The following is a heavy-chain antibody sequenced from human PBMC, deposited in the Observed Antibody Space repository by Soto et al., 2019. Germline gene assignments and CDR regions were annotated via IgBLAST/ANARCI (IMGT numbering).Heavy chain of an antibody. J-gene: IGHJ6*02. Sequence: SVKVSCKASGYTFTGYYMQWVRQAPGQGLEWMGWINPNSGGTNYAQKFQGRVTMTRDTSISTAYMELSRLRSDDTAVYYCARDGSSSSLDGYYYGMDVWGQGTTVTVSS. CDR2: INPNSGGT. CDR3: ARDGSSSSLDGYYYGMDV. V-gene: IGHV1-2*02. CDR1: GYTFTGYY. D-gene: IGHD6-6*01.